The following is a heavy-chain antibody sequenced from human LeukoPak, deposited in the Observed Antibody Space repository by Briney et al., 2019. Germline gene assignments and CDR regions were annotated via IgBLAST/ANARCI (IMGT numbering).Heavy chain of an antibody. V-gene: IGHV3-30*02. D-gene: IGHD3-3*01. CDR1: GFTFSSYG. Sequence: PGGSLRLSCAASGFTFSSYGMHWVRQAPGKGLEWVAFIRYDGSNKYYADSVKGRFTISRDNSKNTLYLQMNSLRAEDTAVYYCAKDGRWYYDFWSGTPNYYYYYMDVWGKGTTVTVSS. CDR3: AKDGRWYYDFWSGTPNYYYYYMDV. CDR2: IRYDGSNK. J-gene: IGHJ6*03.